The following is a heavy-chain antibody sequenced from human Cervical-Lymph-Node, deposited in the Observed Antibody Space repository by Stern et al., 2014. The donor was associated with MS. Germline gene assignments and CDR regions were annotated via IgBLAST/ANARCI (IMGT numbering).Heavy chain of an antibody. V-gene: IGHV4-61*02. CDR2: IPPTEPT. J-gene: IGHJ4*02. CDR1: GAPISSGRSY. CDR3: ARARGQTLFDY. Sequence: QLPESCPGLVQPSQTLSLTCTVSGAPISSGRSYWTWIRQPAGEGLEWIGLIPPTEPTNYNPSLKSRVTMSVNTSKNQFSLKLPSVTAADTAVYYCARARGQTLFDYWGQGTLVTVSS.